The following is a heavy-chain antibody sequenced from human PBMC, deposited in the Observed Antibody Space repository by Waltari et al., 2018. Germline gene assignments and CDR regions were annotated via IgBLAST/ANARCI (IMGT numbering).Heavy chain of an antibody. CDR2: VYWDDDR. D-gene: IGHD2-21*02. CDR1: GFSLSTSEGG. CDR3: THTSGGGNSACFDY. Sequence: QITLKESGPTLVKPTQTLTLTCTFSGFSLSTSEGGVGWIRQPPGKALEWLALVYWDDDRRYSPSLKSRLTITKDTSKNQVVLTMTNMDPVDTATYYCTHTSGGGNSACFDYWGQGTLVTVSS. V-gene: IGHV2-5*02. J-gene: IGHJ4*02.